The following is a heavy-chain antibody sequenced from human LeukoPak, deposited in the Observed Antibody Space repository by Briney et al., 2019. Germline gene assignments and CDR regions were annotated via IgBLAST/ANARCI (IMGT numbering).Heavy chain of an antibody. CDR3: ASSGYSSSWYGGFDY. V-gene: IGHV3-30*02. Sequence: PGGSQRLSCAASGFTFSNYAMHWVRQAPGKGLVWVAYIRYDGSSAFYADFVKYRFTISRDNSKHTLYPQMDTLRAEDTAVYYCASSGYSSSWYGGFDYWGQETLVTVSS. CDR2: IRYDGSSA. J-gene: IGHJ4*02. CDR1: GFTFSNYA. D-gene: IGHD6-13*01.